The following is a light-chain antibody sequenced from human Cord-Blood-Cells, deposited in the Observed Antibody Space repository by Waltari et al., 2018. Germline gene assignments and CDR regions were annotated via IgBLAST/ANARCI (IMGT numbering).Light chain of an antibody. Sequence: QPVLTQPPSVSGAPGHRVTISCTGSSSNIVARYDLHSYQQLPGPAPKLLIYGNRNRPSGVPDRLPGSKSGTSASLAITGLQAEDEADYYCQSYDSSLCGSVFGGGTKLPVL. CDR3: QSYDSSLCGSV. J-gene: IGLJ3*02. V-gene: IGLV1-40*01. CDR1: SSNIVARYD. CDR2: GNR.